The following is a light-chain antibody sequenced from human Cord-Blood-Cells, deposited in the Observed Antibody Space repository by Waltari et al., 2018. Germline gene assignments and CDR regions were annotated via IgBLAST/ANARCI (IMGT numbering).Light chain of an antibody. CDR3: CSYAGSYTYV. Sequence: QSALTQPRSASGSPGPSVTISCTGTSSDVGGSNYVSWYQQHPVKAPKLMSYDVSKRPSGVPDRFSGSKSGNTASLTISGIQAEDEADYYCCSYAGSYTYVFGTGTKVTVL. CDR1: SSDVGGSNY. V-gene: IGLV2-11*01. J-gene: IGLJ1*01. CDR2: DVS.